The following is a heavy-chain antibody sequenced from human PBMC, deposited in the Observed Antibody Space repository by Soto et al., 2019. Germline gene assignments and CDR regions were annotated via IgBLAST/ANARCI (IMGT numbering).Heavy chain of an antibody. CDR3: AREYYSTTTWIDY. V-gene: IGHV1-18*04. J-gene: IGHJ4*02. CDR2: VHPYEGTT. CDR1: GFTFTSYP. D-gene: IGHD2-15*01. Sequence: VQLVQSAPEVKRPGASVKVSCKTSGFTFTSYPFSWVRQAPGQGLEWLAWVHPYEGTTKVAPQFRDRLTVTTDTSAATVFMELTRLTSDDTAVYFCAREYYSTTTWIDYWGQGTLVAVSS.